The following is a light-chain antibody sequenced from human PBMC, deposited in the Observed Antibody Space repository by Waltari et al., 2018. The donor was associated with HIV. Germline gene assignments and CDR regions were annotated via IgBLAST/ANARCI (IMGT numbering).Light chain of an antibody. CDR2: GAS. CDR1: QSVSNN. J-gene: IGKJ5*01. V-gene: IGKV3-15*01. Sequence: TLSVSPGERATLSCRASQSVSNNLAWYQLKPGQAPRLVIYGASTRATGIPARFTGSGSGTEFTLTISSLQSEDFAVYYCQQYNDRPPITFGQGTRLEVK. CDR3: QQYNDRPPIT.